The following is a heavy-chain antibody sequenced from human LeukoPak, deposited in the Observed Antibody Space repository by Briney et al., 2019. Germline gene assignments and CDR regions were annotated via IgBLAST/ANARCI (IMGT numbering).Heavy chain of an antibody. D-gene: IGHD2-2*01. V-gene: IGHV1-69*05. Sequence: SVKVSCKASGGTFSSYAISWVRQAPGQGLEWMGGIIPIFGTANYAQKFQGRVTITTDESTSTAYMELSSLRSEDTAVYYCARVDCSSTSCYPIDYWGQGTLVTVSS. CDR1: GGTFSSYA. CDR2: IIPIFGTA. J-gene: IGHJ4*02. CDR3: ARVDCSSTSCYPIDY.